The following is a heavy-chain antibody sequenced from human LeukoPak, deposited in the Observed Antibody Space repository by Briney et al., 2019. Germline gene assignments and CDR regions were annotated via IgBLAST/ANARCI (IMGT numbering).Heavy chain of an antibody. D-gene: IGHD3-10*01. CDR1: GYTFTGYY. J-gene: IGHJ3*02. CDR2: INPNSGGT. CDR3: ARGFLWFGGPDAFDI. V-gene: IGHV1-2*02. Sequence: GASVKVSCKASGYTFTGYYMHWVRQAPGQGLEWMGWINPNSGGTKYGQKFQGRVTMTRDTSISTAYMELSRLRSDDTAVYYCARGFLWFGGPDAFDIWGLETMLTVSS.